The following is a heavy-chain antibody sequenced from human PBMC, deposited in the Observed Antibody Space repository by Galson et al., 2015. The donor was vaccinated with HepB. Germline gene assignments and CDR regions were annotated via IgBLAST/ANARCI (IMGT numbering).Heavy chain of an antibody. D-gene: IGHD6-19*01. CDR1: GFTFSSYW. J-gene: IGHJ4*02. V-gene: IGHV3-7*03. CDR2: IKQDGSEK. Sequence: SLRLSCAASGFTFSSYWMSWVRQAPGKGLEWVANIKQDGSEKYYVDSVKGRFTISRDNAKNSLYLQMNSLRAEDTAVYYCARHGIAVAGLFDYWGQGTLVTVSS. CDR3: ARHGIAVAGLFDY.